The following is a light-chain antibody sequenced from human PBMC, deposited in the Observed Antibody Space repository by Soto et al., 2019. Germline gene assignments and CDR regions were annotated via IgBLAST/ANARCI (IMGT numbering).Light chain of an antibody. Sequence: MVLTQSPFTLSLSPGERATISCRASQSVSGYVALYQQKPGQAPRLLIYDASSRANGIPARFTGSGSGTDFTLTISSLEPEDFAAYYCQQRSNWPPTFGQGTKVDIK. CDR1: QSVSGY. CDR3: QQRSNWPPT. J-gene: IGKJ1*01. V-gene: IGKV3-11*01. CDR2: DAS.